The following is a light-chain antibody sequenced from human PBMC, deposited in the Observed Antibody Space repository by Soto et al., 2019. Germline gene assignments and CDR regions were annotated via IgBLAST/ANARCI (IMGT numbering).Light chain of an antibody. Sequence: EVVLTQSPATLSVSPGDRATLSCRASQSVSRNLAWYQQQPGQAPRLLIYGASNRATGIPDRFSGSGSGTDFTLTISRLEPEDFAVYYCQQYGSSGTFGQGTKVDIK. J-gene: IGKJ1*01. CDR1: QSVSRN. CDR2: GAS. V-gene: IGKV3-20*01. CDR3: QQYGSSGT.